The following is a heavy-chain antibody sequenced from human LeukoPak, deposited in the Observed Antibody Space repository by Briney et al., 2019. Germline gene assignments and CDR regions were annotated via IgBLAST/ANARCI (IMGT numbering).Heavy chain of an antibody. J-gene: IGHJ6*03. CDR2: IYYSGST. Sequence: SETLSLTCTVSGGSISSSSYYWGWIRQPPGKGLEWIGSIYYSGSTYYNPSLKSRVTISVDTSKNQFSLKLGSVTAADTAVYYCAGPPAAGPPPSHYYYYYMDVWGKGTTVTVSS. V-gene: IGHV4-39*01. CDR3: AGPPAAGPPPSHYYYYYMDV. CDR1: GGSISSSSYY. D-gene: IGHD6-13*01.